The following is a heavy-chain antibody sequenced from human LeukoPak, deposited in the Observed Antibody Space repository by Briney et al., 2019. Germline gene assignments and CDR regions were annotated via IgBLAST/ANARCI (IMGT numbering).Heavy chain of an antibody. CDR2: ISYDGSNK. V-gene: IGHV3-30*04. J-gene: IGHJ6*02. CDR3: ASADCGGDCWHYYYYGMDV. Sequence: GGSLRLSCAASGFTFSSYAMHWVCQAPGKGLEWVAVISYDGSNKYYADSVKGRFTISRDNSKNTLYLQMNSLRAEDTAVYYCASADCGGDCWHYYYYGMDVWGQGTTVTVSS. CDR1: GFTFSSYA. D-gene: IGHD2-21*02.